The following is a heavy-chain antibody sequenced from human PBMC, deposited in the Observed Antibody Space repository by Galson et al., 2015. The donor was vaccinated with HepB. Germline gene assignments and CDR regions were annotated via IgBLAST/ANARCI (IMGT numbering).Heavy chain of an antibody. V-gene: IGHV3-15*01. CDR2: IKSKTDGGTT. CDR3: TTGIMVGAYCGGDCYSGGDY. D-gene: IGHD2-21*01. J-gene: IGHJ4*02. Sequence: SLRLSCAASGFIFSSYATTWVRQAPGQGLEWVGRIKSKTDGGTTDYAAHVKGRFTISRDDSKNTLYLQMNSLKTEDTAVYYCTTGIMVGAYCGGDCYSGGDYWGQGTLVTVSS. CDR1: GFIFSSYA.